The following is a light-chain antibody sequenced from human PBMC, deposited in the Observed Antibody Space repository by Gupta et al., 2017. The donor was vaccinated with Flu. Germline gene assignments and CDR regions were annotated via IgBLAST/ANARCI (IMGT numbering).Light chain of an antibody. J-gene: IGKJ3*01. CDR1: QSVSSY. CDR2: DAS. V-gene: IGKV3-11*01. Sequence: ETVFTQSPATLSLSPGESATLSCRASQSVSSYLAWYQQKPGQAPRLLIYDASNRATGIPARFSGSGSGTDFTLTISSLEPEDFAVYYCQQRSNWPPMFTFGPGTKVDIK. CDR3: QQRSNWPPMFT.